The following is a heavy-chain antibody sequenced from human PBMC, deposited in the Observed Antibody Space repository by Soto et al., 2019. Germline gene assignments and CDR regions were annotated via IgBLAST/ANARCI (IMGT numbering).Heavy chain of an antibody. CDR1: GFTFSSYW. D-gene: IGHD3-3*01. J-gene: IGHJ4*02. CDR2: INSDGSST. Sequence: PGGSLRLSCAASGFTFSSYWMHWVRQAPGKGLVWVSRINSDGSSTSYADSVKGRFTISRDNAKNTLYLQMNSLRAEDTAVYYCASNPNPIFGPVYWGQVTLVTVSS. V-gene: IGHV3-74*01. CDR3: ASNPNPIFGPVY.